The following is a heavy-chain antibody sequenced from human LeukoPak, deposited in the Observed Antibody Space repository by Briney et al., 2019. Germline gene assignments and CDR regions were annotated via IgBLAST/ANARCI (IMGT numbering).Heavy chain of an antibody. Sequence: GGSLRLSCAASGFTFDDYTMHWVRQAPGKGLEWVSLISWDGGSTYYADSVKGRFTSTRDNSKNSLYPQMNSLRTEDTALYYCTKLLSPSKYSSSSVDYFDYWGQGTLVTVSS. V-gene: IGHV3-43*01. CDR1: GFTFDDYT. D-gene: IGHD6-6*01. CDR2: ISWDGGST. CDR3: TKLLSPSKYSSSSVDYFDY. J-gene: IGHJ4*02.